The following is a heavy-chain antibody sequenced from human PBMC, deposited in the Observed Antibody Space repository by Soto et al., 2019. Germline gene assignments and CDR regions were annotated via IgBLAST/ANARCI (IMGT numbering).Heavy chain of an antibody. J-gene: IGHJ5*02. CDR1: GGSISSYY. V-gene: IGHV4-59*01. D-gene: IGHD3-10*01. CDR2: IYYSGST. Sequence: ETLSLTCTVSGGSISSYYWSWIRQPPGKGLEWIGYIYYSGSTNYNPSLKSRVTISVDTSKNQFSLKLSSVTAADTAVYYCARAGSMVRGVKWFDPWGQGTLVTVSS. CDR3: ARAGSMVRGVKWFDP.